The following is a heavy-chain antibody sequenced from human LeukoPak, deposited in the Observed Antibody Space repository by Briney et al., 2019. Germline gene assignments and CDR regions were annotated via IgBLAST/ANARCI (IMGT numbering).Heavy chain of an antibody. CDR3: ARDLYSSPAYYFDY. J-gene: IGHJ4*02. D-gene: IGHD6-13*01. V-gene: IGHV3-33*01. CDR2: IWYDGSNK. CDR1: GFTFSSYG. Sequence: GRSLRLSCAASGFTFSSYGVHWVRQAPGQGLEWVAVIWYDGSNKYYADSVKGRFTISRDNSKNTLYLQMNSLRAEDTAVYYCARDLYSSPAYYFDYWGQGTLVTVSS.